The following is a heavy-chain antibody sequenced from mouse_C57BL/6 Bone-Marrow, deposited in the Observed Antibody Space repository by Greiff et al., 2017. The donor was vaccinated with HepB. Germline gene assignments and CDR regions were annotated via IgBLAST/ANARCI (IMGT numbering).Heavy chain of an antibody. V-gene: IGHV1-81*01. J-gene: IGHJ3*01. CDR3: ARRELRLLFAY. Sequence: VQLQQSGAELARPGASVKLSCKASGYTFTSYGISWVKQRTGQGLEWIGEIYPRSGNTYYNEKFNGKATLTADKASSTAYMELRSLTSEDSAVYFCARRELRLLFAYWGQGTLVTVSA. CDR2: IYPRSGNT. CDR1: GYTFTSYG. D-gene: IGHD3-2*02.